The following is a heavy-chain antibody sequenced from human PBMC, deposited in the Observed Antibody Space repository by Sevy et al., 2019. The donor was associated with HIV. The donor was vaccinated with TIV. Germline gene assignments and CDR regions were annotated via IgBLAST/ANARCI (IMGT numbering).Heavy chain of an antibody. V-gene: IGHV3-9*01. J-gene: IGHJ4*02. CDR3: AKEAHLRTDSSSDLNY. D-gene: IGHD6-13*01. CDR2: ISWNSGRI. CDR1: GFTFDDHA. Sequence: GGSLRLSCTGSGFTFDDHAMHWVRQAPGKGLEWVAGISWNSGRIGYADSVKGRFTISRDNAKNSLYLQMNSLRPEDTALYYCAKEAHLRTDSSSDLNYWGQGTLVTVSS.